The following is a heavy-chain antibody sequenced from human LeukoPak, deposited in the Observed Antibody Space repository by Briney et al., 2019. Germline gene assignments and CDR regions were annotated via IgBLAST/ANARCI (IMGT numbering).Heavy chain of an antibody. Sequence: PGGSLRLSCAASGFTFSSYGMSWVRQAPGKGLEWVSAISGSGGSTYYADSVKGRFTISRDNAKNSLYLQMNSLRAEDTAVYYCARDRSDSSGWYSYYFDYWGQGTLVTVSS. D-gene: IGHD6-19*01. CDR1: GFTFSSYG. CDR3: ARDRSDSSGWYSYYFDY. J-gene: IGHJ4*02. CDR2: ISGSGGST. V-gene: IGHV3-23*01.